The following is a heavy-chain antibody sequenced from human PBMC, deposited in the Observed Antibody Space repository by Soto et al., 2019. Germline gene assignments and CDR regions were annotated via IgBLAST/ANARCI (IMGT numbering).Heavy chain of an antibody. CDR1: GFTFSSYA. CDR3: AKDRVVVAATSYWYFDL. J-gene: IGHJ2*01. CDR2: ISGSGGST. Sequence: EVQLLESGGGLVQPGGSLRLSCAASGFTFSSYAMSWVRQAPGKGLEWVSAISGSGGSTYYADSVKGRFTISRDNSKNTVYLQMNSLRAEDTAVYYCAKDRVVVAATSYWYFDLWGRGTLVTVSS. D-gene: IGHD2-15*01. V-gene: IGHV3-23*01.